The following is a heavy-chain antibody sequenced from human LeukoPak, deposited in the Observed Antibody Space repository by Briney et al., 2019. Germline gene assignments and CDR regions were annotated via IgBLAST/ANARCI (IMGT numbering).Heavy chain of an antibody. Sequence: ASVKVSCKASGYTFTSYGISWVRQAPGQGLEWMGWISAYNGNTNYAQKLQGRVTMTTDTSTSTAYMELRSLRSDDTAVYYCAREHYYGSKPALVDYWGQGTLVTVSS. CDR3: AREHYYGSKPALVDY. D-gene: IGHD3-10*01. CDR1: GYTFTSYG. V-gene: IGHV1-18*01. J-gene: IGHJ4*02. CDR2: ISAYNGNT.